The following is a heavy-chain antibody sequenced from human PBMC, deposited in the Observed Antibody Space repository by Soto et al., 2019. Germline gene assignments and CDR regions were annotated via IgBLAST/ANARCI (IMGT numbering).Heavy chain of an antibody. Sequence: QVQLVQSGAEVKKPGSSVKVSCKASGGTFSSYAISWVRQAPGQGLEWMGGIIPIFGTANYAQKFQGRVTITADESTSTAYMELSSLRSEETAVYYCARGAVVPAATHYYYYYGMDVWGQGTTVTVSS. V-gene: IGHV1-69*01. J-gene: IGHJ6*02. D-gene: IGHD2-2*01. CDR3: ARGAVVPAATHYYYYYGMDV. CDR2: IIPIFGTA. CDR1: GGTFSSYA.